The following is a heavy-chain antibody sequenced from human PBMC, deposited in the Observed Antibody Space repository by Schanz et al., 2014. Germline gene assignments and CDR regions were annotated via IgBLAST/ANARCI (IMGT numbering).Heavy chain of an antibody. CDR2: ISHSGGSK. J-gene: IGHJ6*02. CDR3: AKGMGYCSGGTCYDCYYYGLDV. CDR1: GFTFSSYA. V-gene: IGHV3-23*01. Sequence: EVQLLDSGGGLVQPGGSLRLSCAASGFTFSSYAMTWVRQAPGKGLEWVSSISHSGGSKYYADSVKGRFTISRDNSENTLYLQMNSLSADDTAVFYCAKGMGYCSGGTCYDCYYYGLDVWGQGTTVTVSS. D-gene: IGHD2-15*01.